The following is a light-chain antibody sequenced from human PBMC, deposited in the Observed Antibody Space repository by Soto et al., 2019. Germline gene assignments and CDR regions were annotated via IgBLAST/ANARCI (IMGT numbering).Light chain of an antibody. CDR3: QQLGNSPQT. V-gene: IGKV3-20*01. J-gene: IGKJ1*01. Sequence: EIVLTQSPGTLSLSAGERATLSCRASQSVNSNYFAWYQQKPGQAPRLLIYAASSRATGIPDRFSGSGSGTDFTLTINGLEPEDFAVYYCQQLGNSPQTFGQGTKVEIK. CDR2: AAS. CDR1: QSVNSNY.